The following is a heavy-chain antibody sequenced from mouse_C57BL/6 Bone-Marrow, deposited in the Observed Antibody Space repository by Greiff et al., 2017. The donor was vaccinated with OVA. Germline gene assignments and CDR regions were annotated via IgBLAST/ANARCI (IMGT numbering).Heavy chain of an antibody. V-gene: IGHV1-5*01. D-gene: IGHD2-3*01. J-gene: IGHJ1*03. Sequence: VQLQQSGTVLARPGASVKMSCKTSGYTFTSYWMHWVKQRPGQGLEWIGAIYPGNSDTSYNQKFKGKAKLTAVTSASTAYMELSSLTTEDSAVYYCTRGGLLRFWYFDVWGTGTTVTVSS. CDR3: TRGGLLRFWYFDV. CDR1: GYTFTSYW. CDR2: IYPGNSDT.